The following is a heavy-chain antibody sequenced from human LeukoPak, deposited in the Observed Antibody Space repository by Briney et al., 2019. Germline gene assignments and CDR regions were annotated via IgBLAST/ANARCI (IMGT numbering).Heavy chain of an antibody. CDR1: GFTFSSYG. CDR3: AKPSRGVGASALFDY. Sequence: GGSLRLSCAASGFTFSSYGMHWVRQAPGKGLEWVAFIRYVGSNKYYADSVKGRFTISRDNSKNTLYLQMNSLRAEDTAVYYCAKPSRGVGASALFDYWGQGTLVTVSS. CDR2: IRYVGSNK. J-gene: IGHJ4*02. D-gene: IGHD1-26*01. V-gene: IGHV3-30*02.